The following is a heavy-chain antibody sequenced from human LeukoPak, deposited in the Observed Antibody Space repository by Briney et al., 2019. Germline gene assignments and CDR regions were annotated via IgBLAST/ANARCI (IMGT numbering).Heavy chain of an antibody. CDR1: GYTFTSYD. Sequence: ASVKVSCKAPGYTFTSYDINWVRQATGQGLEWMGWMNPNSGNTGYAQKFQGRVTITRNTSISTGYMELSSLRSEDTAVYYCARGVTMVRADYYYYYMDVWGKGTTVTVSS. D-gene: IGHD3-10*01. J-gene: IGHJ6*03. CDR3: ARGVTMVRADYYYYYMDV. CDR2: MNPNSGNT. V-gene: IGHV1-8*03.